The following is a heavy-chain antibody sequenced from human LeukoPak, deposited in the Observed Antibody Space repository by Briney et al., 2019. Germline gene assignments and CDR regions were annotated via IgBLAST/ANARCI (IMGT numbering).Heavy chain of an antibody. CDR2: IWYDGSNK. Sequence: GGSLRLSCAASGFTFGSYDMHWVGQAPGKGLEWVAVIWYDGSNKYYADSVKGRFTISRDISKNTLYLQMNSLRAEDTAVYYCARHKDWTFDYWGQGTLVTVSS. CDR3: ARHKDWTFDY. J-gene: IGHJ4*02. D-gene: IGHD3/OR15-3a*01. V-gene: IGHV3-33*01. CDR1: GFTFGSYD.